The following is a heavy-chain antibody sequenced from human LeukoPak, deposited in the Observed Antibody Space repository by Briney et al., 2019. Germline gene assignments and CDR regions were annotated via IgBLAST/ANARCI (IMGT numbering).Heavy chain of an antibody. D-gene: IGHD6-19*01. CDR2: IYYSGST. Sequence: SETLSLTCTVSGGSISSYYWSWIRQPPGKGLEWIGYIYYSGSTNYNPSLKSRVTISVDTSKNQFSLKLSSVTVADTAVYYCARGRRSSGWYGYWGQGTLVTVSS. V-gene: IGHV4-59*12. CDR1: GGSISSYY. CDR3: ARGRRSSGWYGY. J-gene: IGHJ4*02.